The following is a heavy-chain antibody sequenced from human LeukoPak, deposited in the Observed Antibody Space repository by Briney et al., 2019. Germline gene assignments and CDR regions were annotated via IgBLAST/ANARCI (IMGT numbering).Heavy chain of an antibody. CDR2: IDSSGSTI. V-gene: IGHV3-48*01. CDR3: ARDGGWQDDY. Sequence: GGSLRLSCAVSGFTFSSYSMTWVRQAPGKGLEWVSYIDSSGSTIQYADSVKGRFTISRDNGKNSLSLQMNSLRAEDTAMYYCARDGGWQDDYWGQGTLVTVSS. J-gene: IGHJ4*02. D-gene: IGHD3-16*01. CDR1: GFTFSSYS.